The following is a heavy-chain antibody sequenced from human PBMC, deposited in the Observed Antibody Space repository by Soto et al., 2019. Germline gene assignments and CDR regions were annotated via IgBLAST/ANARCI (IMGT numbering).Heavy chain of an antibody. D-gene: IGHD6-25*01. Sequence: GGSLRLSCAASGFTFSRYEMNWVRQAPGKGLEWVAYITGTGSTIYYADSVKGRFTISRDNANNSLYLQMNNLRAEDTAVYYCVREEQRSWFNHEQFDSWGQGTLVTVSS. CDR1: GFTFSRYE. J-gene: IGHJ4*02. CDR2: ITGTGSTI. V-gene: IGHV3-48*03. CDR3: VREEQRSWFNHEQFDS.